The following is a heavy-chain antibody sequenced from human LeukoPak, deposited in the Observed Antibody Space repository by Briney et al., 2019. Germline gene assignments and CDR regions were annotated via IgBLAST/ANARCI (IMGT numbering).Heavy chain of an antibody. J-gene: IGHJ5*02. D-gene: IGHD4-11*01. V-gene: IGHV1-69*05. CDR3: ARGGYVTTWWFDP. Sequence: ASVKVSCKASGGTFSSYAISWVRQAPGQGLEWMGRIIPIFGTANYAQKFQGRVTMTTDTSTSTAYMELRSLRSDDTAVYYCARGGYVTTWWFDPWGQGTLVTVSS. CDR2: IIPIFGTA. CDR1: GGTFSSYA.